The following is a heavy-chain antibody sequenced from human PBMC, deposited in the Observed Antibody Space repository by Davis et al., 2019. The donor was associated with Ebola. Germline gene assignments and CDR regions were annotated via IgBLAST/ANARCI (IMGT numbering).Heavy chain of an antibody. CDR1: GYTFTAYY. Sequence: AASVKVSCKASGYTFTAYYMNWVRQAPGQGLEWMGWINPNSGGTNYAQKFQGRVTMTRDTSISTAYMELSRLRSDDTAVYYCAHYPYYDSSGYYYFDYWGQGTLVTVSS. CDR3: AHYPYYDSSGYYYFDY. V-gene: IGHV1-2*02. D-gene: IGHD3-22*01. CDR2: INPNSGGT. J-gene: IGHJ4*02.